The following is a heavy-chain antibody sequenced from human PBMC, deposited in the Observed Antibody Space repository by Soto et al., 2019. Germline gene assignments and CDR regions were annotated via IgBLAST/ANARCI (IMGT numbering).Heavy chain of an antibody. CDR3: ARSATVSYYDSSGYYSFDY. V-gene: IGHV4-31*03. D-gene: IGHD3-22*01. Sequence: PSETLSLTCTVSGGSISSGGYYWSWIRQHPGKGLEWIGYIYYSGSTYYNPSLKSRVTISVDTSKNQFSLKLSSVTAADTAVYYCARSATVSYYDSSGYYSFDYWGQGTLVTVSS. J-gene: IGHJ4*02. CDR1: GGSISSGGYY. CDR2: IYYSGST.